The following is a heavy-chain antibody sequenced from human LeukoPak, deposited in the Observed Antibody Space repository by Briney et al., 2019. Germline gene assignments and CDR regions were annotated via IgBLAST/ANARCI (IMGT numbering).Heavy chain of an antibody. J-gene: IGHJ3*02. D-gene: IGHD3-16*01. V-gene: IGHV4-39*02. CDR3: ARDLGNYGGPNGVFEI. CDR1: GGSISSSGYY. CDR2: IYYTGST. Sequence: SETLSLTCTVSGGSISSSGYYWGWVRQPPGKGLEWIGSIYYTGSTYYNPSLKSRVTISVDTSKNQFSLKLSSVTAADTAVYYCARDLGNYGGPNGVFEIWGQGTMVTVSS.